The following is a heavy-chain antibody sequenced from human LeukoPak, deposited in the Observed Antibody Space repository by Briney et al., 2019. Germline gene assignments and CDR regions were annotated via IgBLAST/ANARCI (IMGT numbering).Heavy chain of an antibody. D-gene: IGHD3-22*01. CDR3: XRDFGYYDSSAYAFDI. V-gene: IGHV3-33*01. J-gene: IGHJ3*02. CDR1: GFTFSSYG. Sequence: GRSLRLSCAASGFTFSSYGMHWVRQAPGKGLEWVAVIWYDGSNKYYADSVKGRFTISRDNSKNTLYLQMNSLGAEDTAVYYXXRDFGYYDSSAYAFDIWGQGTMVTVSS. CDR2: IWYDGSNK.